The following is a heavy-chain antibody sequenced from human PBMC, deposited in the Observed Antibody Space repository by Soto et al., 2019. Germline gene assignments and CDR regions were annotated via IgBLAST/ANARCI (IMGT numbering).Heavy chain of an antibody. V-gene: IGHV1-18*01. Sequence: QVQLVQSGAEVKKPGASVKVCCKASGYTFTSYGISWVRQAPGQGLEWMGWISAYNGNTNYAQKLQGRVTMTTDTSTCTAYMELRSLRSDDTAVYYCANPSGDCSGGSCYYWFDPWGQGTLVTVSS. CDR2: ISAYNGNT. J-gene: IGHJ5*02. CDR1: GYTFTSYG. D-gene: IGHD2-15*01. CDR3: ANPSGDCSGGSCYYWFDP.